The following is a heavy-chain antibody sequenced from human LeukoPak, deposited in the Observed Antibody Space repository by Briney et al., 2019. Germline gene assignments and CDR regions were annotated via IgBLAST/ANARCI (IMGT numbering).Heavy chain of an antibody. CDR3: ARGDSSGWYFDD. CDR2: INWNGGST. V-gene: IGHV3-20*04. J-gene: IGHJ4*02. D-gene: IGHD6-19*01. Sequence: PGGSLRLSCTAPGSRFDDHGMAWVRQVPGKGLECVCGINWNGGSTGYADSVKGRFTISRDNAKNSLYLQMNSLRADDTALYYCARGDSSGWYFDDWGQGTLVTVSS. CDR1: GSRFDDHG.